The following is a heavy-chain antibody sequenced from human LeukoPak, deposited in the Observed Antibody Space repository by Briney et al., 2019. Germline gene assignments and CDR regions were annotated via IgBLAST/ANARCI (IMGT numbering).Heavy chain of an antibody. CDR1: GFSFSKYG. CDR2: LRFDATSN. D-gene: IGHD3-9*01. CDR3: ARDWYDNSDAFDI. J-gene: IGHJ3*02. V-gene: IGHV3-30*02. Sequence: GGSLRLSCVASGFSFSKYGMHWVRQAPGKGLEWVSFLRFDATSNYYAESVKGRFTISRDNAKNSLYLQMNSLRAEDTAVYYCARDWYDNSDAFDIWGQGTMVTVSS.